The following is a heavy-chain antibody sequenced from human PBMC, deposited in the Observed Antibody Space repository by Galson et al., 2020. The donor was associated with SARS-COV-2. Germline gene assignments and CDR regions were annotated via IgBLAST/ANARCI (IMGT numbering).Heavy chain of an antibody. D-gene: IGHD6-13*01. CDR3: ASDPAAAGTFSYYYGMDV. CDR1: GFTLSSYS. V-gene: IGHV3-21*01. CDR2: ISSSSSYI. Sequence: GGSLRLSCEASGFTLSSYSMNWVRQAPGKGLEWVSSISSSSSYIYYADSVKGRFTISRDNAKNSLYLQMNSLRAEDTAVYYCASDPAAAGTFSYYYGMDVWGQGTTVTVSS. J-gene: IGHJ6*02.